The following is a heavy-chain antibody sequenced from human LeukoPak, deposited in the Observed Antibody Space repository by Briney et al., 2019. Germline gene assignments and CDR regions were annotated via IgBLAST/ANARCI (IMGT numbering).Heavy chain of an antibody. D-gene: IGHD6-19*01. CDR1: GYSLTSYW. V-gene: IGHV5-51*01. Sequence: GESLKISCKGSGYSLTSYWIGWVRQMPGQGLEWMGIIYPGDSDTRYSPSFQGQVTISADRSISTAYLQWSSLKASDTAMYYCASSSSTGWPTYFDYWGQGTLVTVSS. CDR3: ASSSSTGWPTYFDY. J-gene: IGHJ4*02. CDR2: IYPGDSDT.